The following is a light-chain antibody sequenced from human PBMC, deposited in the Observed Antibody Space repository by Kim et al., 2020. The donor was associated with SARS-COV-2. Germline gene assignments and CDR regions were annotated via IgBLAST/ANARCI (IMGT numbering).Light chain of an antibody. Sequence: GQSITISCTGTSSDVGGYNYVSWYQQHPGKAPKLMIYDVSKRPSGVSNRFSGSTSGNTASLTISGLQAEDEADYYCSSYTRSSSFGFGGGTQLTVL. CDR2: DVS. V-gene: IGLV2-14*04. CDR1: SSDVGGYNY. CDR3: SSYTRSSSFG. J-gene: IGLJ3*02.